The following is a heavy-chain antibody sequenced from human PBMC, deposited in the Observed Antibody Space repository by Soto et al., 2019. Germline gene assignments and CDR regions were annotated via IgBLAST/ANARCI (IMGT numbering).Heavy chain of an antibody. D-gene: IGHD6-13*01. J-gene: IGHJ4*02. Sequence: NPSETLSLTCTVSGGSISSSSYYWGWIRQPPGKGLEWIGSIYYSGSTYYNPSLKSRVTISVDTSKNQFSLKLSSVTAADTAVYYCARLRGGGYSSPDTFDYWGQGTLVTVSS. CDR2: IYYSGST. CDR1: GGSISSSSYY. CDR3: ARLRGGGYSSPDTFDY. V-gene: IGHV4-39*01.